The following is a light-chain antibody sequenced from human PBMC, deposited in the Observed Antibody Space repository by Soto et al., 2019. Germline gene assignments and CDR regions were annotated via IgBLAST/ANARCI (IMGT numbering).Light chain of an antibody. Sequence: DIQMTQYPSSLSASVGDSVTITCQASQDISNYLNWYQQKPGKAPKLLIYDASNLETGVPSRFSGSGSGTDFTFTISSLQPEDIATYYCQQYDNLPYTFGQGTKVDIK. CDR2: DAS. J-gene: IGKJ2*01. CDR3: QQYDNLPYT. CDR1: QDISNY. V-gene: IGKV1-33*01.